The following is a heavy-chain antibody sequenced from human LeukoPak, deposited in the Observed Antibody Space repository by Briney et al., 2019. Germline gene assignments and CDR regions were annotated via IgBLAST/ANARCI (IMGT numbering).Heavy chain of an antibody. CDR2: ISYDGSNK. CDR1: GFTSSSYG. J-gene: IGHJ6*02. V-gene: IGHV3-30*18. CDR3: AKDIWPSNYYYAMDV. Sequence: GGSLRLSCAASGFTSSSYGMHWVRQAPGKGLEWVAVISYDGSNKYYADSVKGRFTISRDNSKRTLYLQMNSLRAEDTGVYYCAKDIWPSNYYYAMDVWGQGTTVTVSS. D-gene: IGHD2-21*01.